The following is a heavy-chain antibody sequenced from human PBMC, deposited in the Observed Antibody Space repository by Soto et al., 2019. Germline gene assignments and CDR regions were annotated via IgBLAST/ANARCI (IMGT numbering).Heavy chain of an antibody. CDR3: AKGRYSDSSGDFYDY. CDR2: IGGSGRTT. J-gene: IGHJ4*02. CDR1: AFPFNNYA. Sequence: PGGSLRLSCAASAFPFNNYAMSWVRQAPGKGLEWVSGIGGSGRTTYYADSVKGRFTISRDNSNNTLFLQMNSLRAEDTAVYYCAKGRYSDSSGDFYDYWGQGTLVTVSS. V-gene: IGHV3-23*01. D-gene: IGHD3-22*01.